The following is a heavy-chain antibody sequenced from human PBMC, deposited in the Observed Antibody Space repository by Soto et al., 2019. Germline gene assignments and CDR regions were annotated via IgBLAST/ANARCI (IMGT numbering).Heavy chain of an antibody. CDR3: ARDVAARPGLLGYGMDV. CDR1: GFTFSSYW. CDR2: IKQDGSEK. D-gene: IGHD6-6*01. V-gene: IGHV3-7*03. J-gene: IGHJ6*02. Sequence: EVQLVESGGGLVQPGGSLRLSCAASGFTFSSYWMSWVRQAPGKGLEWVANIKQDGSEKYYVDSVKGRFTISRDNAKNSLYLQMNSLRAEDTAVYYCARDVAARPGLLGYGMDVWGQGTTVTVSS.